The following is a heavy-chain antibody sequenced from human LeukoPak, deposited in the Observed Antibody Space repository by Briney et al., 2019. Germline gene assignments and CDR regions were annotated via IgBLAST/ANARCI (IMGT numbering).Heavy chain of an antibody. CDR2: ISYDGSNK. J-gene: IGHJ6*02. CDR1: GFTFSSYG. Sequence: SGGSLRFSCAASGFTFSSYGMHWVRQAPGKGLEWVAVISYDGSNKYYADSVKGRFTISRDNSKNTLYLQMNSLRAEDTAVYYCAKDLSQGTTVTGWNGMDVWGQGTTVTVSS. D-gene: IGHD4-17*01. V-gene: IGHV3-30*18. CDR3: AKDLSQGTTVTGWNGMDV.